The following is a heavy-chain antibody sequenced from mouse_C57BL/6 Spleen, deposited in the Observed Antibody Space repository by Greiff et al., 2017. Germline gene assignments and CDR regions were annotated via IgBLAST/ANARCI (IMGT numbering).Heavy chain of an antibody. D-gene: IGHD2-5*01. CDR1: GYTFTDYN. Sequence: EVQLQQSGPELVKPGASVKIPCKASGYTFTDYNMDWVKQSHGKSLEWIGDINPNNGGTIYNQKFKGKATLTVDKSSSTAYMELRSLTSEDTALYYCARRAYYSNLYAMDYWGQGTSVTVSS. CDR2: INPNNGGT. J-gene: IGHJ4*01. V-gene: IGHV1-18*01. CDR3: ARRAYYSNLYAMDY.